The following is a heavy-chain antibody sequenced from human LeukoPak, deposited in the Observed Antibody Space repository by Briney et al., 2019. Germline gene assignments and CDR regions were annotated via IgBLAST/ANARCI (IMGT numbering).Heavy chain of an antibody. Sequence: GGSLRLSCAASGFTFSSHALSWVRQAPGKGLDWVSAISGSGGTTYYADSVKGRFTISRDNSKNTLYLQLNSLRAEDTAVYYCAKEISYYDFSAPWGQGTLVIVSS. CDR2: ISGSGGTT. D-gene: IGHD3-3*01. CDR3: AKEISYYDFSAP. V-gene: IGHV3-23*01. CDR1: GFTFSSHA. J-gene: IGHJ5*02.